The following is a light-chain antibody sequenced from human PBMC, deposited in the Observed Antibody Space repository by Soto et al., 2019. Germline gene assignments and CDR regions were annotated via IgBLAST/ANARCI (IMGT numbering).Light chain of an antibody. CDR3: HQYGSSPT. Sequence: EIVLTQSPGTLSLSPGERATLSCRASQSVSSSYLAWYHQKPGQPPRLLIYGASSRATGIPDRFSGSGSGTDFTLTISRLEPEDFAVYYCHQYGSSPTFGQGTRLEIK. CDR1: QSVSSSY. V-gene: IGKV3-20*01. J-gene: IGKJ5*01. CDR2: GAS.